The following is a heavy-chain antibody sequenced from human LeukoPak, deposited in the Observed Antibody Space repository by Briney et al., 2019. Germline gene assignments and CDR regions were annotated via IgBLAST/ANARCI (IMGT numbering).Heavy chain of an antibody. D-gene: IGHD3-10*01. Sequence: GGSLRLSCAASGFTFDDYGMHWVRQAPGKGLEWVSSISSSSSYIYYADSVKGRFTISRDNAKNSLYLQMNSLRAEDTAVYYCAREARELLWFGESGDAFDIWGQGTMVTVSS. CDR3: AREARELLWFGESGDAFDI. J-gene: IGHJ3*02. CDR1: GFTFDDYG. V-gene: IGHV3-21*01. CDR2: ISSSSSYI.